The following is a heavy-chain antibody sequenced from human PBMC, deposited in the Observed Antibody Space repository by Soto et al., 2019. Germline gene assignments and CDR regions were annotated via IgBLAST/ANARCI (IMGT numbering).Heavy chain of an antibody. CDR1: GYTFIRYG. D-gene: IGHD3-16*01. V-gene: IGHV1-18*01. Sequence: QVQLVQSASEVMKPGASVKVSCKASGYTFIRYGITWVRQAPGQRLEWMGWISPYNGQTIYAQKLQGRVTMTADTSTRTGYMQLRSLKSEDTAVYYCARGGYYDNVWGKLSHYGLDVWGQGTSVTVSS. CDR2: ISPYNGQT. J-gene: IGHJ6*02. CDR3: ARGGYYDNVWGKLSHYGLDV.